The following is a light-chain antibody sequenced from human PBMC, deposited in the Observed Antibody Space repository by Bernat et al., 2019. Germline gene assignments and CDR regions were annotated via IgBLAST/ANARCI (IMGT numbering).Light chain of an antibody. J-gene: IGLJ3*02. Sequence: QSALTQPASVSGSPGQSITLSCTGTSSDVGAYNYVSWYQQHPGKAPKLMIFDVSNRPSGVSDRFSGSKSGDTASLTISGLRAEDEADYYCCSVSTTSAPVMFGGGTKLTVL. CDR2: DVS. V-gene: IGLV2-14*03. CDR1: SSDVGAYNY. CDR3: CSVSTTSAPVM.